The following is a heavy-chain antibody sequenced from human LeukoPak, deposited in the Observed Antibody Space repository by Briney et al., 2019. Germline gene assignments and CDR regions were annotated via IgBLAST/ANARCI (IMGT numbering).Heavy chain of an antibody. CDR1: GGSFSGYY. D-gene: IGHD4-11*01. J-gene: IGHJ4*02. CDR3: AATTVTHWGIDSDY. Sequence: PSETLSLTCAVYGGSFSGYYWSWIRQPPGKGLEWIGEINHSGSTNYNPSLKSRVTISVDTSKNQFSLKLSSVTAADTAVYCCAATTVTHWGIDSDYWGQGTLVTVSS. V-gene: IGHV4-34*01. CDR2: INHSGST.